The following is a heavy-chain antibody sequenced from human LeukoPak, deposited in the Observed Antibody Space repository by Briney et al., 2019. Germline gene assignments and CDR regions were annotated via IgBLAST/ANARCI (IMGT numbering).Heavy chain of an antibody. CDR1: GGSISSYY. Sequence: PSETLSLTCTVSGGSISSYYWSWIRQPAGKGLEWIGRIYTSGSTNYNPSLKSRVTMSVDTSKNQFSLKLSSVTAADTAVYYCARDQERGSSCSVLDYWGQGTLVTVSS. V-gene: IGHV4-4*07. CDR3: ARDQERGSSCSVLDY. D-gene: IGHD2-2*01. CDR2: IYTSGST. J-gene: IGHJ4*02.